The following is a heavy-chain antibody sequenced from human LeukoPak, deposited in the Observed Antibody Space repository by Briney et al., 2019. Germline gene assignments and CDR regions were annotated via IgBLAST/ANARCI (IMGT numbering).Heavy chain of an antibody. CDR1: GFTFSSYW. CDR2: IKQDGSEK. V-gene: IGHV3-7*01. D-gene: IGHD2-2*01. Sequence: GGSLRLSCAASGFTFSSYWMSWVRQAPGKGLEWVANIKQDGSEKYYVDSVKGRFTISRDNAKNSLYLQMNSLRAEDTAVYYCARDEGYCSSTSCYPFDYWGQGTLVTVSS. CDR3: ARDEGYCSSTSCYPFDY. J-gene: IGHJ4*02.